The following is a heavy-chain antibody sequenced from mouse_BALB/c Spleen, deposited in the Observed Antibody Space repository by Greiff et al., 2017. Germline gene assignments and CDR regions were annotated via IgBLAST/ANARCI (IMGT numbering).Heavy chain of an antibody. CDR3: ARGDYYGSSPWFAY. J-gene: IGHJ3*01. D-gene: IGHD1-1*01. CDR2: IDPYNGGT. CDR1: GYAFTSYN. Sequence: EVQLQQSGPELVKPGASVKVSCKASGYAFTSYNMYWVKQSHGKSLEWIGYIDPYNGGTSYNQKFKGKATLTVDKSSSTAYMHLNSLTSEDSAVYYCARGDYYGSSPWFAYWGQGTLVTVSA. V-gene: IGHV1S135*01.